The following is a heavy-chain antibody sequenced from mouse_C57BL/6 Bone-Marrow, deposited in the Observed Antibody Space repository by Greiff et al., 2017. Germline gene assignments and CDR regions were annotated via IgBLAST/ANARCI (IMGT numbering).Heavy chain of an antibody. CDR1: GYTFTSYW. V-gene: IGHV1-55*01. CDR2: IYPGSGST. J-gene: IGHJ1*03. D-gene: IGHD2-3*01. Sequence: QVQLQQPGAELVKPGASVKMSCKASGYTFTSYWITWVKQRPGQGLEWIGDIYPGSGSTKYNEKFKSKATLTVDTSSSTAYMQLSSLTSEDSAVYYCARYGYYNWYFDVWGTGTTVTVSS. CDR3: ARYGYYNWYFDV.